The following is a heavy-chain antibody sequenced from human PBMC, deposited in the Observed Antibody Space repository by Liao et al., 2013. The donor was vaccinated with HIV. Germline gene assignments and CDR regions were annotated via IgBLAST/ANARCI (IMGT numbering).Heavy chain of an antibody. CDR2: IYYSGST. J-gene: IGHJ3*02. V-gene: IGHV4-39*07. Sequence: QLQLQESGPGLVKPSETLSLTCTVSGGSISSSSYYWGWIRQPPGKGLEWIGSIYYSGSTYYNPSLKSRVTISVDTSKNQFSLKLSSVTAADTAVYYCARVLYRHELGMGAFDIWGQGTMVTVSS. CDR1: GGSISSSSYY. D-gene: IGHD7-27*01. CDR3: ARVLYRHELGMGAFDI.